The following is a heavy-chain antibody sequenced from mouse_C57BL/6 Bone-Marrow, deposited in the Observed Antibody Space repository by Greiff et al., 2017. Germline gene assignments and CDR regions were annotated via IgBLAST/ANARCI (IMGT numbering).Heavy chain of an antibody. J-gene: IGHJ4*01. CDR1: GFTFSDYG. CDR2: ISSGSSTI. Sequence: DVKLQESGGGLVKPGGSLKLSCAASGFTFSDYGMHWVRQAPEKGLEWVAYISSGSSTIYYADTVKGRFTISRDNAKNTLFLQMTSLRSEDTAMYYCAIYYAMDYWGQGTSVTVSS. CDR3: AIYYAMDY. V-gene: IGHV5-17*01.